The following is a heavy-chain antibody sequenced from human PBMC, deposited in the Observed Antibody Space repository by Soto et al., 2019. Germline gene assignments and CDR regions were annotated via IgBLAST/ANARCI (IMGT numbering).Heavy chain of an antibody. CDR2: IYPRDSDT. D-gene: IGHD1-26*01. J-gene: IGHJ4*02. CDR3: ARHSTRGWELTQVFDY. CDR1: GYSFTTYW. V-gene: IGHV5-51*01. Sequence: PGESLKISCKGAGYSFTTYWIGWVRQTPGKGLEWMGIIYPRDSDTRYSPSFQGQVTISADKSIRTAYLKWSSLKASDTAMYYCARHSTRGWELTQVFDYWGQGTRVTVSS.